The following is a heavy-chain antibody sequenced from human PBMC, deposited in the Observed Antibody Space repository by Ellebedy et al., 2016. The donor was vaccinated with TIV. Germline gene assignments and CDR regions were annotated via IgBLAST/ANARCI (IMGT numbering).Heavy chain of an antibody. CDR2: IYPGDSDT. D-gene: IGHD4-17*01. CDR3: AKTSNVDYGDLDY. Sequence: GESLKISCKASGYIFSSSCSGWVRQVSVKGLEWMGFIYPGDSDTRYSPSFQGKVSISVDKSISTAYLQWSSLKATDAAMYYCAKTSNVDYGDLDYWGQGTLVTVSS. V-gene: IGHV5-51*01. J-gene: IGHJ4*02. CDR1: GYIFSSSC.